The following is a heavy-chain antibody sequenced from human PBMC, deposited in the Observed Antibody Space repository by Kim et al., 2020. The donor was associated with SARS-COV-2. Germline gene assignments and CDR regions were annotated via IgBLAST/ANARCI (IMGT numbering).Heavy chain of an antibody. V-gene: IGHV3-23*01. Sequence: YADYVKGRFTVSRDNNKNTLDLQMNRLTAEDTALYYCAKDHQSSGWPTFDYWGQGTLVTVSS. D-gene: IGHD6-19*01. CDR3: AKDHQSSGWPTFDY. J-gene: IGHJ4*02.